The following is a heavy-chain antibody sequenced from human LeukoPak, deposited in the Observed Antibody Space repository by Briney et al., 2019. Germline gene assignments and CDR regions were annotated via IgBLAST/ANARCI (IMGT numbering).Heavy chain of an antibody. D-gene: IGHD6-19*01. J-gene: IGHJ4*02. CDR2: IYTSGST. V-gene: IGHV4-4*07. CDR1: GGSISSYC. CDR3: ARRGAVAGTRASLRY. Sequence: SETLSLTCTVSGGSISSYCWSWIRQPAGKGLEWIGRIYTSGSTNYNPSLKSRVTMSVDTSKNQFSLKLSSVTAADTAVYYCARRGAVAGTRASLRYWGQGTLVTVSS.